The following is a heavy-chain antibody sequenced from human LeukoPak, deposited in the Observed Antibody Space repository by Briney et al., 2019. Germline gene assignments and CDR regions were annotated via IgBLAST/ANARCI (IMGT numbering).Heavy chain of an antibody. V-gene: IGHV3-23*01. CDR2: ISGSGGST. Sequence: GSLGLSCAASGFAFSSYAMSGGRQAPGKGLEGVSAISGSGGSTYYADSVKGRFTISRDNSKNTLYLQMNSLRAEDTAVYYCAKDQGSGDYVWGSYRYSLGSDYWGQGTLVTVSS. J-gene: IGHJ4*02. CDR3: AKDQGSGDYVWGSYRYSLGSDY. D-gene: IGHD3-16*02. CDR1: GFAFSSYA.